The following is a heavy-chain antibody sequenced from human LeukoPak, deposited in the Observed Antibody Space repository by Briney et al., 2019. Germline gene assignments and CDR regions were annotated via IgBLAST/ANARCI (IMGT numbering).Heavy chain of an antibody. D-gene: IGHD3-22*01. Sequence: GASVKVSCKVSGYTLTELSMHWVRQAPGKGLEWMGGFDPEDGETIYAQKFQGRVTMTEDTSTDTAYMELRRLRSEYTAVYYCATDLASSGYSYYYYYGMDVWGQGTTVTVSS. V-gene: IGHV1-24*01. J-gene: IGHJ6*02. CDR1: GYTLTELS. CDR3: ATDLASSGYSYYYYYGMDV. CDR2: FDPEDGET.